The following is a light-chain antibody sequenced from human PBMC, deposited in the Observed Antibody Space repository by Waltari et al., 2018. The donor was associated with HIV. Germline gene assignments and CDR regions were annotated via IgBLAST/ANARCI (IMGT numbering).Light chain of an antibody. J-gene: IGLJ2*01. CDR2: EVS. CDR1: SSDVGGYNY. V-gene: IGLV2-8*01. Sequence: QSALTQPPSASGSLGQSVTISCSGTSSDVGGYNYVSCYQQHPGNAPKLMIYEVSKRPSGVPNRFSGSKSGNTASLTVSGLQAEDEADYYCSSYAGSDIYVVFGGGTKLTVL. CDR3: SSYAGSDIYVV.